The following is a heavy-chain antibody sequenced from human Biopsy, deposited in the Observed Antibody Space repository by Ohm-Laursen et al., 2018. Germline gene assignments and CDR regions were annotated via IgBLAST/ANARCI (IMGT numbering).Heavy chain of an antibody. D-gene: IGHD6-19*01. J-gene: IGHJ4*02. CDR1: GYSFTSYY. CDR3: ARNTGWYGDLYYFDY. CDR2: INPSGSTT. V-gene: IGHV1-46*01. Sequence: SVKVSCKTSGYSFTSYYMHWVRQAPGQGLEWMGMINPSGSTTSYPQIFQGRVTMTRDTSKSTVYMELSSLGSADTAVYFCARNTGWYGDLYYFDYWGQGTLVTVSS.